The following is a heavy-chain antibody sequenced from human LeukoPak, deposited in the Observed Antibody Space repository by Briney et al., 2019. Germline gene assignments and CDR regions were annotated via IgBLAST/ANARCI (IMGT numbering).Heavy chain of an antibody. V-gene: IGHV4-59*08. D-gene: IGHD1-26*01. J-gene: IGHJ4*02. CDR3: ARHATGGGSYDY. Sequence: SETLSLTCTVSGGSISSYYWSWIRQPPGKGLEWIGYIYYSGSTNYNPSLKSRVTISVDTSKNQFSLKPSSVTAADTAVYYCARHATGGGSYDYWGQGTLVTVSS. CDR1: GGSISSYY. CDR2: IYYSGST.